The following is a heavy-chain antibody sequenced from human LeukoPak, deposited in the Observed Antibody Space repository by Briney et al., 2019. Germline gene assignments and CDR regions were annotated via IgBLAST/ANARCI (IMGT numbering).Heavy chain of an antibody. Sequence: GGSLRLSCAASGFTFSDYYMSWIRQAPGKGLEWVSYISSSGSTIYYADSVKGRFTISRDNAKDSLYLQMNSLRAEDTAVYYCARDVKGVVAATAYNWFDPWGQGTLVTVSS. CDR3: ARDVKGVVAATAYNWFDP. D-gene: IGHD2-15*01. J-gene: IGHJ5*02. CDR1: GFTFSDYY. CDR2: ISSSGSTI. V-gene: IGHV3-11*01.